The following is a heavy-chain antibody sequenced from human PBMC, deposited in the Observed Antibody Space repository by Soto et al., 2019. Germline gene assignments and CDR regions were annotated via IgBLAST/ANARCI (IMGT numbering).Heavy chain of an antibody. V-gene: IGHV3-7*01. J-gene: IGHJ4*02. CDR1: GFIFSGHW. Sequence: EVQLVESGGGLVQPGGSLRLSCAASGFIFSGHWMDWVRQAPGKGLEWVANINNDGSEVKSVDGVTGRFFASRDNAQNSLYLRMSSLSAEGKSVDFCTRHGCVTFDYWGQGSLVTVSS. CDR2: INNDGSEV. D-gene: IGHD4-17*01. CDR3: TRHGCVTFDY.